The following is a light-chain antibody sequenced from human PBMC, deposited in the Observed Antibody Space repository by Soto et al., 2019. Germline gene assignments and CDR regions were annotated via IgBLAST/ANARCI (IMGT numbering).Light chain of an antibody. CDR1: GSTFGAGSD. CDR3: QSYDSSLNGYV. Sequence: QSVLTQPTSVSGAPGQRVTISCTVSGSTFGAGSDVHWYQQVPGTAPKLLIYADKYRPSGVPGRFSGSKSGTSASLAITGLQAEDEADYYCQSYDSSLNGYVFGTGTKVTVL. CDR2: ADK. V-gene: IGLV1-40*01. J-gene: IGLJ1*01.